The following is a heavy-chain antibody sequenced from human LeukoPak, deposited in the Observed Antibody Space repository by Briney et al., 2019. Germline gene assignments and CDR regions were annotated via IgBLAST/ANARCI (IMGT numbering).Heavy chain of an antibody. CDR2: ISPYSGNT. Sequence: ASVKVSCKASGYTFTNYGISWVRQAPGQGLEWMGWISPYSGNTVYTQKVQGRVTMTTDTSTSTAYMELRSLRSDDTAVYYCARDHMIAAAGTRYFQHWGQGTLVTVSS. D-gene: IGHD6-13*01. J-gene: IGHJ1*01. CDR1: GYTFTNYG. CDR3: ARDHMIAAAGTRYFQH. V-gene: IGHV1-18*01.